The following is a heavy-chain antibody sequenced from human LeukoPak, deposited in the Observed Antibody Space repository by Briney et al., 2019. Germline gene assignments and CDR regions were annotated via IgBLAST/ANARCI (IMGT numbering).Heavy chain of an antibody. CDR2: VIPSAGST. CDR3: AISKVPAAMAAY. D-gene: IGHD2-2*01. CDR1: GYTFTIYY. J-gene: IGHJ4*02. Sequence: SVKVSRNASGYTFTIYYMHWVRHPPAPGLGWMRIVIPSAGSTSYAQKSQGRVTMTRATSTSTGYTELSSLRSEDTAVYYCAISKVPAAMAAYWGQGCLVTVSS. V-gene: IGHV1-46*01.